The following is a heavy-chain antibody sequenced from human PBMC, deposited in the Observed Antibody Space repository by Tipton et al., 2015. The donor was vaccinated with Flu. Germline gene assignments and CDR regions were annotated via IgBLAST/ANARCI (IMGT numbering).Heavy chain of an antibody. CDR1: GFTFDDYA. Sequence: SLRLSCAASGFTFDDYAMHWVRQAPGKGLEWVSLISGDGGSTYYADSVKGRFTISRDNSKNSLYLQMNSLRTEDTALYYCAKDIQCTNGVFYDFLGLGLWGPGTTVTVSS. CDR3: AKDIQCTNGVFYDFLGLGL. J-gene: IGHJ6*02. CDR2: ISGDGGST. V-gene: IGHV3-43*02. D-gene: IGHD2-8*01.